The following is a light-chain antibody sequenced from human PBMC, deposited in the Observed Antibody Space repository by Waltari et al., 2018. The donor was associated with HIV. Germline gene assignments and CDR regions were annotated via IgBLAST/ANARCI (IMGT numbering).Light chain of an antibody. CDR1: SSNIGSNS. CDR3: ATWDDTLNGVI. Sequence: QSVLTQPPSASGTPGQRVTISCSGGSSNIGSNSVHWYQQLPGTAPRLLLYSTKRRPSRVPGRFSGSKSGTSASLASSGLQSEDEADYYCATWDDTLNGVIFGGGTKLTVL. CDR2: STK. V-gene: IGLV1-44*01. J-gene: IGLJ2*01.